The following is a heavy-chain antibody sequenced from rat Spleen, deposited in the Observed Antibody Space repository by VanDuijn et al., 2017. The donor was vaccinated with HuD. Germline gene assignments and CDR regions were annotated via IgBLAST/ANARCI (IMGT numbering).Heavy chain of an antibody. D-gene: IGHD1-1*01. V-gene: IGHV2-43*01. J-gene: IGHJ1*01. CDR2: VWTGGSI. CDR3: ARHWYYSGEGYFDV. Sequence: QVQLKESGPGLVQPSQTLSLTCTVSGFSLISYHVSWVRQPPGKGLEWKGVVWTGGSIDYNSALKSRLIISRDTSKSQIFLKMNTLQPEDTGTYYCARHWYYSGEGYFDVWGPGTMVTVSS. CDR1: GFSLISYH.